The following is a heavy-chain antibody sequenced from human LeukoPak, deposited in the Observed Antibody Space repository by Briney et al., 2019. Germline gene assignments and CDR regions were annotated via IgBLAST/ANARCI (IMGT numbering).Heavy chain of an antibody. J-gene: IGHJ3*02. D-gene: IGHD2-2*01. CDR2: IYTSGST. Sequence: SETLSLTCTVSGGSISSYYWSWIRQPAGKGLEWIGRIYTSGSTNYNPSLKSRVTMSVDTSKNQFSLKLSSVTAADTAVYYSARVSGYCSSTSCPPEFDIWGQGTMVTVSS. V-gene: IGHV4-4*07. CDR3: ARVSGYCSSTSCPPEFDI. CDR1: GGSISSYY.